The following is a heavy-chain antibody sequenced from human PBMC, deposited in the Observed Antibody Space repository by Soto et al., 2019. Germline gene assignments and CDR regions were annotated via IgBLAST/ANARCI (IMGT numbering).Heavy chain of an antibody. J-gene: IGHJ6*02. V-gene: IGHV4-39*01. CDR3: APLSISLSGPYGIHV. CDR2: MFYSGLT. D-gene: IGHD3-3*02. CDR1: GYSVTSSDYY. Sequence: SETLSLTCSVSGYSVTSSDYYWAWTRQPPGKGLEWIGSMFYSGLTYYNPSLKSRVTLSVDTSKNQFSVRLNSVTAADTAVYYCAPLSISLSGPYGIHVWGQGTTVTVSS.